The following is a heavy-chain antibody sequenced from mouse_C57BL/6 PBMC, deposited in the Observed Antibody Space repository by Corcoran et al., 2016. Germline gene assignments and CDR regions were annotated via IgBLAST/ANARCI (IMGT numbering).Heavy chain of an antibody. D-gene: IGHD2-10*02. V-gene: IGHV1-26*01. CDR1: GYTFTDYY. CDR3: ARSPRIPDPFLSMDY. CDR2: INPNNGGT. Sequence: EVQLQQSGPELVKPGASVKISCKASGYTFTDYYMNWVKQTHGKSLEWLGDINPNNGGTSYNQKFKGKATLTVDKSSSTAYMELRSLTSEDSAVYYCARSPRIPDPFLSMDYWGQGTSVTVSS. J-gene: IGHJ4*01.